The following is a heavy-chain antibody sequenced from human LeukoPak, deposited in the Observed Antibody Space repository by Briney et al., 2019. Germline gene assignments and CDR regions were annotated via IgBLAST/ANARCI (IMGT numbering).Heavy chain of an antibody. V-gene: IGHV3-11*01. D-gene: IGHD1-14*01. Sequence: GGSLRLSCAASGFTFSDNFMSWIRQAPGKGLEWVSYISSSGSTRDYADSVKGRFTISRDNVKNSLYLQMNSLRAEDAAVYYCASPGRGQHRRRFDYWGQGTLVTVSS. CDR3: ASPGRGQHRRRFDY. CDR2: ISSSGSTR. CDR1: GFTFSDNF. J-gene: IGHJ4*02.